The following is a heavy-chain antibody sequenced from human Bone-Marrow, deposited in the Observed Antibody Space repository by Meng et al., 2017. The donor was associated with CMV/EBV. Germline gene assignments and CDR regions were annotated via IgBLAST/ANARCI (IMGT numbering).Heavy chain of an antibody. CDR3: AKEARYSSSWYGALYDQ. V-gene: IGHV3-30*02. CDR2: IRYDGSNK. J-gene: IGHJ4*02. D-gene: IGHD6-13*01. Sequence: GGSLRLSCAASGFTFSSYGMHWVRQAPGKGLEWVAFIRYDGSNKYYADSVKGRFTISRDNSKNTLFLQMNSLRAEDTAVYYCAKEARYSSSWYGALYDQWGQGTRVTVSS. CDR1: GFTFSSYG.